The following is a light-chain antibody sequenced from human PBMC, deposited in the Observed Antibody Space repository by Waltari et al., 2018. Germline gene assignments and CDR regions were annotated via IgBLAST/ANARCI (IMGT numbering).Light chain of an antibody. J-gene: IGKJ3*01. CDR1: QSLSSSF. Sequence: EIVLTQSPGTLSLSPGERATLSCRASQSLSSSFLARDQPKPGQAPTLLIYGASTRATGIPDRFSGYGSGTDFTLTISRLEPEDFAVYYCQQYDTSPFTFGPGTRVDIK. CDR3: QQYDTSPFT. CDR2: GAS. V-gene: IGKV3-20*01.